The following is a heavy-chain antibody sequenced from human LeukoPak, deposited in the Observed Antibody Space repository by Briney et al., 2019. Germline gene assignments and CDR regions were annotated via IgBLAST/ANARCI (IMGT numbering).Heavy chain of an antibody. CDR1: GYTFTCYY. CDR2: INPSGGST. J-gene: IGHJ5*02. Sequence: ASVKVSCKASGYTFTCYYMHWVRQAPGQGLEWMGIINPSGGSTSYAQKFQGRVTMTRDTSASTVYMELSSLRSEDTAVYYCARDTRNYYGSGSYLIDPWGQGTLVTVSS. CDR3: ARDTRNYYGSGSYLIDP. V-gene: IGHV1-46*01. D-gene: IGHD3-10*01.